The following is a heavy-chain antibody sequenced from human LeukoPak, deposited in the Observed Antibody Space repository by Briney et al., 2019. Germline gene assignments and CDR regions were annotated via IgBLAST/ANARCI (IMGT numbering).Heavy chain of an antibody. Sequence: PGGSLRLSCAPSGFTFSIFAMSCVRQAPGKGVEWVSRVSGSGGSTYYADSVKGRFSISRDNSKNTLYLKMNSLRAEDTAVYYCARDSSGYGSFDYWGRGTLVTVSS. CDR2: VSGSGGST. CDR1: GFTFSIFA. V-gene: IGHV3-23*01. D-gene: IGHD3-22*01. CDR3: ARDSSGYGSFDY. J-gene: IGHJ4*02.